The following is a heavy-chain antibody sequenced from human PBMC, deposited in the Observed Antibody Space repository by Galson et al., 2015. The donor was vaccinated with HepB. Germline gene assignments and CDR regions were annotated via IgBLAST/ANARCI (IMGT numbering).Heavy chain of an antibody. CDR2: ISYDGSNK. J-gene: IGHJ5*02. CDR1: GFTFSSYG. V-gene: IGHV3-30*18. D-gene: IGHD6-19*01. Sequence: SLRLSCAASGFTFSSYGMHWVRQAPGKGLEWVAVISYDGSNKYYADSVKGRFTISRDNSKNTLYLQMNSLRAEDTAVYYCAKDMYSSGWPNWFDPWGQGTLVTVSS. CDR3: AKDMYSSGWPNWFDP.